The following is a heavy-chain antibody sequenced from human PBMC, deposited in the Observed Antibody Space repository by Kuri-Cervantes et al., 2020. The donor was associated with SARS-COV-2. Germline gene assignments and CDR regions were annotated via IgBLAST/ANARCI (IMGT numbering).Heavy chain of an antibody. D-gene: IGHD5-18*01. CDR2: IGTAGDP. CDR1: GFTFSSYD. V-gene: IGHV3-13*05. Sequence: GGSLRLSCAASGFTFSSYDMHWVRQATGKGLEWVSAIGTAGDPYYPGSVKGRFTISRENAKNSLYLQMNSLRAGDTAVYYCARASGLYGYSSEGDYYGMDVWGQGTTVTVSS. J-gene: IGHJ6*02. CDR3: ARASGLYGYSSEGDYYGMDV.